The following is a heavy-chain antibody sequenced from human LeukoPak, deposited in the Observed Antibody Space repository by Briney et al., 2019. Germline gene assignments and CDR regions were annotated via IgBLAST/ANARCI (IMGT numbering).Heavy chain of an antibody. D-gene: IGHD4-23*01. CDR1: GYTFTGYY. Sequence: ASVKVSCKASGYTFTGYYMHWVRQVPGQGLEWMGWIKPNSGGTKYAQKFQGRVTMTRDTSISTAYMELSRLRSDDTAVYYCARSTSAVVYYYMDVWGKGTTVTVSS. CDR3: ARSTSAVVYYYMDV. J-gene: IGHJ6*03. V-gene: IGHV1-2*02. CDR2: IKPNSGGT.